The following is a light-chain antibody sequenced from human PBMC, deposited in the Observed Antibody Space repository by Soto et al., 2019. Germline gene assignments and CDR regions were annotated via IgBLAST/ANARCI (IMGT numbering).Light chain of an antibody. V-gene: IGKV3-15*01. J-gene: IGKJ4*01. CDR1: QSVSSN. Sequence: TVLSQSRAALSMSPGERATLSCRASQSVSSNLAWYQQKPGQAPRLLIYGASTRATGIPARFSGSGSGTEFTLTISSLQSEDFAVYYCQQYNNWPLTSAGATKVDIK. CDR3: QQYNNWPLT. CDR2: GAS.